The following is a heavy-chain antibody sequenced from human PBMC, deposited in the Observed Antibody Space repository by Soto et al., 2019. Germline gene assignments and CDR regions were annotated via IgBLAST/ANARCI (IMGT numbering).Heavy chain of an antibody. V-gene: IGHV4-31*01. CDR2: IYYSGST. D-gene: IGHD3-22*01. Sequence: QVQLQESGPGLVKPSQTLSLTCTVSGGSISSGGYYWSWIRQHPGKGLEWIGYIYYSGSTYYNPSLKSLVTLSVDTSKNQFSLKLSSVTAADTAVYYCAREISYYDSSGYYYVYFDYWGQGTLVTVSS. J-gene: IGHJ4*02. CDR3: AREISYYDSSGYYYVYFDY. CDR1: GGSISSGGYY.